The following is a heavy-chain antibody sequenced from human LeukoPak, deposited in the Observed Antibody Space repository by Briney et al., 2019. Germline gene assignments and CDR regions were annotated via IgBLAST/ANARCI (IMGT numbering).Heavy chain of an antibody. Sequence: GESLKISCKGSGYCFTSYWIGWVRQMPGKGLEWMGLIYPGDSDTRYSPSFQGQITISADKSISTAYLQWSSLKASDTAMYYCARTETAEHYYYYGMDVWGKGPTVTVSS. D-gene: IGHD5-18*01. J-gene: IGHJ6*04. CDR3: ARTETAEHYYYYGMDV. CDR2: IYPGDSDT. V-gene: IGHV5-51*01. CDR1: GYCFTSYW.